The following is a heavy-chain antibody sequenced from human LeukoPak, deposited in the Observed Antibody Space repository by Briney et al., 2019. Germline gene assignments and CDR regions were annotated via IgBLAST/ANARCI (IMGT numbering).Heavy chain of an antibody. CDR1: GFTFSSYG. V-gene: IGHV3-30*02. Sequence: GGSLRLSCAASGFTFSSYGMHWVRQAPGKGLEWVAFIRYDGSNNYYADSVKGRFTISRDNSKNTLYLQMNSLRAEDTAVYYCAKGGRRLRDDAFDIWGQGTMVTVSS. D-gene: IGHD4-17*01. CDR2: IRYDGSNN. J-gene: IGHJ3*02. CDR3: AKGGRRLRDDAFDI.